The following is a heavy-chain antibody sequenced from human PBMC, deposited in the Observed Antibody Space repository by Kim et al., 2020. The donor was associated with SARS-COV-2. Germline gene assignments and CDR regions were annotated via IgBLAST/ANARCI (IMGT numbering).Heavy chain of an antibody. CDR3: ARHESHWRSHYFVS. Sequence: SETLSLTCTVSGGSISSSSYYWGWIRQPPGKGLEWIGSIYYSGSTYYNPSLKSRVTISVDTSKNQFSLKLSSVTAADTAVYYCARHESHWRSHYFVSWGPRAPFSVS. CDR2: IYYSGST. V-gene: IGHV4-39*01. D-gene: IGHD3-16*01. CDR1: GGSISSSSYY. J-gene: IGHJ4*03.